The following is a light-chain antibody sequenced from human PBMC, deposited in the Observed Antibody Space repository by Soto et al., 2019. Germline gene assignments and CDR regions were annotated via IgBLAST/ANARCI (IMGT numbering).Light chain of an antibody. CDR2: DAS. CDR3: QQRSNWPT. Sequence: EIVFTQSPATLSFSSGERATLSCRASQSVNSYLAWYQQKPGQAPRLLIYDASNRATGIPARFSGSGSGTDFTLTISSLEPEDFAVYYCQQRSNWPTFGQGTKVDIK. J-gene: IGKJ1*01. CDR1: QSVNSY. V-gene: IGKV3-11*01.